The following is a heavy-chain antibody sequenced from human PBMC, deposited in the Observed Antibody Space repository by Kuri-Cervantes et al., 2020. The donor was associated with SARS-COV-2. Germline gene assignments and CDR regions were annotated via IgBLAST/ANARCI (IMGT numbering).Heavy chain of an antibody. J-gene: IGHJ3*02. CDR3: AKGHQGAFDI. CDR2: IRYDGSNK. Sequence: GESLKISCAASGFTFSSYGMHWVRQAPGKGLEWVAFIRYDGSNKYYADSVKGRFTISRDNSKNTLYLQMNSLRAEDTAVYYCAKGHQGAFDIWGQGTMVTDSS. CDR1: GFTFSSYG. V-gene: IGHV3-30*02.